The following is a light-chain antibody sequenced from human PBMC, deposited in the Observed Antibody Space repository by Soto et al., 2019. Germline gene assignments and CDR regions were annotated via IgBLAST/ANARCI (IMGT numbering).Light chain of an antibody. V-gene: IGKV3-11*01. Sequence: EIVLTQSPATLSLSPGERATLSCRASQSVSSYLAWYQQKPGQAPRLLIYDASNRATGIPARFSGSGSGTDFTLTISSLGTEDFAVYYCQQRSNWPRFTFGPGTKVDIK. CDR2: DAS. CDR3: QQRSNWPRFT. CDR1: QSVSSY. J-gene: IGKJ3*01.